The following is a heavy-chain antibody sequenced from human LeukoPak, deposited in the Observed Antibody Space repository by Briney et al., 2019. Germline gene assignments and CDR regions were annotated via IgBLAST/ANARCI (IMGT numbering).Heavy chain of an antibody. CDR1: GGSISSDH. J-gene: IGHJ4*02. V-gene: IGHV4-59*01. D-gene: IGHD2-2*01. Sequence: PSETLSLTCSVSGGSISSDHWSWIRQPPEKGLEWIGYILYSVSTNYNPSLKSRLTISVDTSKNQFSLKLSSVTAADTAVYYCAREYCTRTTCYFDYWGQGTLVTVSS. CDR3: AREYCTRTTCYFDY. CDR2: ILYSVST.